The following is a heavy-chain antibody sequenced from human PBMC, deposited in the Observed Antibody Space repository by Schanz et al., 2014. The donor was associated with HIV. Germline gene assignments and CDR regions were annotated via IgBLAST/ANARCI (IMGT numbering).Heavy chain of an antibody. V-gene: IGHV3-30*03. CDR1: GFTFSNYG. CDR3: ARFANWAFDI. CDR2: ISYDGTNK. Sequence: VHLVESGGGMVQPGGSLRLSCAGSGFTFSNYGMHWVRQAPGKGLEWVAFISYDGTNKYYADSVKGRFTISRDNSKNTVYLQMNSLRVEDTAVYYCARFANWAFDIWGQGTTVTVSS. J-gene: IGHJ3*02. D-gene: IGHD1-1*01.